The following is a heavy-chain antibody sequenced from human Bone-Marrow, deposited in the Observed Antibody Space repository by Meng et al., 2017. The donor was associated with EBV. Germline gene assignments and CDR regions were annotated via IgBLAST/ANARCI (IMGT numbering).Heavy chain of an antibody. CDR2: INHSGST. V-gene: IGHV4-34*01. CDR1: GGSFSGYY. Sequence: QLPLQQWGAGLFKPSGTLSLTCAVYGGSFSGYYWSWIRQPPGKGLEWIGEINHSGSTNYNPSLKSRVTISVDTSKNQFSLKLSSVTAADTAVYYCARGSGWYSGYWGQGTLVTISS. D-gene: IGHD6-19*01. J-gene: IGHJ4*02. CDR3: ARGSGWYSGY.